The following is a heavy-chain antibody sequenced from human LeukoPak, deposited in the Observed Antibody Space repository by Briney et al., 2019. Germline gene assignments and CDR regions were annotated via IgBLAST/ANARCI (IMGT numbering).Heavy chain of an antibody. CDR1: GFTFSSYA. Sequence: GGSLRLSCAASGFTFSSYAMHWVRQAPGKGLEYVSAISSNGGSTYYADSVKGRFTISRDNSKNTLYLQMGSLRAEDMAVYYCARGSGIPGEYYFDYWGQGTLVTVSS. J-gene: IGHJ4*02. CDR3: ARGSGIPGEYYFDY. V-gene: IGHV3-64*02. CDR2: ISSNGGST. D-gene: IGHD3-10*01.